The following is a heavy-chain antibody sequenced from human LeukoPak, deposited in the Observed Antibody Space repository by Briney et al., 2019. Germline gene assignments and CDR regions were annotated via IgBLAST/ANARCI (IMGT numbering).Heavy chain of an antibody. V-gene: IGHV3-23*01. CDR2: ISGSGGST. CDR3: AKGRVRRDGYIDYFDY. Sequence: GGSLRLSCAASGFTFSSYAVSWVRQAPGKGLEWVSAISGSGGSTYYADSVKGRFTISRDNSKNTLYLQMNSLRAEDTAVYYCAKGRVRRDGYIDYFDYWGQGTPVTVSS. J-gene: IGHJ4*02. CDR1: GFTFSSYA. D-gene: IGHD5-12*01.